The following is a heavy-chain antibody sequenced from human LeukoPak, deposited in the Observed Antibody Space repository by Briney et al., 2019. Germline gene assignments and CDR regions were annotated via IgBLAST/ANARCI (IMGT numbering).Heavy chain of an antibody. CDR3: ARASGGWDLDY. J-gene: IGHJ4*01. CDR1: GFTFSDYS. Sequence: PGGSLRLSCAASGFTFSDYSMNWVRQAPGKGLEWISSITSSGTYITYADSIQGRFTISRDNAKNSLYLQMNSLRVDDTALYYCARASGGWDLDYWGHGTLVTVSS. CDR2: ITSSGTYI. V-gene: IGHV3-21*01. D-gene: IGHD1-26*01.